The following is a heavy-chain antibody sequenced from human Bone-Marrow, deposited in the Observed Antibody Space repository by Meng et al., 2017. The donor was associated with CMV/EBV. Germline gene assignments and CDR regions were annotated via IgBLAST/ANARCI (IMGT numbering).Heavy chain of an antibody. V-gene: IGHV4-39*01. D-gene: IGHD3-10*01. CDR1: GGSISSSSYY. J-gene: IGHJ5*02. Sequence: QLQLQESGPGLVKPSETLSLTCTVSGGSISSSSYYWGWIRQPPGKGLEWFGSIYYSGSTYYNPSLKSRVTISVDTSKNQFSRKLSSVTAADTAVYYCARHFGDTMVRGVIETYNWFDPWGQGTLVTVSS. CDR3: ARHFGDTMVRGVIETYNWFDP. CDR2: IYYSGST.